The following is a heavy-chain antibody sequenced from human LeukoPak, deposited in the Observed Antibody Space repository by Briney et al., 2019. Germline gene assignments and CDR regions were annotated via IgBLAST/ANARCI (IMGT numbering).Heavy chain of an antibody. CDR2: ISAYNGNT. V-gene: IGHV1-18*04. CDR3: ARRPRYFDQHFGMDV. Sequence: ASVKVSCKASGYTFTSYGISWVRQAPGQGLESMGWISAYNGNTNYAQKLQGRVTMTTDTSTSTAYMELRSLRSDDTAVYYCARRPRYFDQHFGMDVWGKGTTVTVSS. CDR1: GYTFTSYG. D-gene: IGHD3-9*01. J-gene: IGHJ6*04.